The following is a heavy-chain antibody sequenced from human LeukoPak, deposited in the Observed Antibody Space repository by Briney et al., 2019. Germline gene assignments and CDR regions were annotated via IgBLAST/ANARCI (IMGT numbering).Heavy chain of an antibody. CDR3: AREEGKYSSLDY. J-gene: IGHJ4*02. V-gene: IGHV3-30-3*01. Sequence: GGSLRLSCAASGFTFSSYTMNWVCQAPGKGLEWVAVISYDGSNKYYADSVKGRFTISRDNSKNTLYLQMNSLRAEDTAVYYCAREEGKYSSLDYWGQGTLVTVSS. CDR1: GFTFSSYT. D-gene: IGHD6-6*01. CDR2: ISYDGSNK.